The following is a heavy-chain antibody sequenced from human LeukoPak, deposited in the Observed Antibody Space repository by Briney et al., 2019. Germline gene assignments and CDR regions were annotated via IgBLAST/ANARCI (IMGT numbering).Heavy chain of an antibody. Sequence: GWSLRLFCSAAGLSFSDYSISWIRQAPGHVLPLVSSISSSGSTIYYADSVKGRFTISRDNAKNSLYLQMNSLRAEDTAVYYCARDRSGSYPDAFDIWGQGTMVTVSS. CDR2: ISSSGSTI. CDR3: ARDRSGSYPDAFDI. J-gene: IGHJ3*02. CDR1: GLSFSDYS. D-gene: IGHD1-26*01. V-gene: IGHV3-11*01.